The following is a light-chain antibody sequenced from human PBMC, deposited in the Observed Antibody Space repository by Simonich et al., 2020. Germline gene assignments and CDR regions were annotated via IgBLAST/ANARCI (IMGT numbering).Light chain of an antibody. CDR1: QGISSY. J-gene: IGKJ2*01. CDR2: AAS. CDR3: QQYNSYYT. V-gene: IGKV1-9*01. Sequence: DIQLTQSPSFLSASVGDRVTITCRASQGISSYLAWYQQKPGKAPKLLIYAASTLQSGVPSRFSGSGSGTEFTLTISSLQPEDFATYHCQQYNSYYTFGQGTKLEIK.